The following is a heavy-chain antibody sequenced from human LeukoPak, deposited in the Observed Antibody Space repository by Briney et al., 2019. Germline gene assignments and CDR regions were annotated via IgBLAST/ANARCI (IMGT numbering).Heavy chain of an antibody. CDR3: ARERYVGATFDC. J-gene: IGHJ4*02. Sequence: GGSLRLSCAASGFTFSSYSMNSVRQAPGKGLEWVSSISSSSSYIYYADSVKGRFTISRDNAKNSLYLQMNSLRAEDTAVYYCARERYVGATFDCWGQGTLVTVSS. V-gene: IGHV3-21*01. CDR2: ISSSSSYI. D-gene: IGHD1-26*01. CDR1: GFTFSSYS.